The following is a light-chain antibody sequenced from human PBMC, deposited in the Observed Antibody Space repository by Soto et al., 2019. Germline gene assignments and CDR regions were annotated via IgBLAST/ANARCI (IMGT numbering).Light chain of an antibody. V-gene: IGKV1-5*01. CDR3: QQYQT. CDR2: GAS. J-gene: IGKJ1*01. CDR1: ESMSNC. Sequence: LQMTQSPSPLSATVGDRVTLTCRARESMSNCLAWYQEKPGKAPKLLVSGASSLQSGVPSRFSGSASGTEFTLTISSLQPDDFATYYCQQYQTFGQGTKVDIK.